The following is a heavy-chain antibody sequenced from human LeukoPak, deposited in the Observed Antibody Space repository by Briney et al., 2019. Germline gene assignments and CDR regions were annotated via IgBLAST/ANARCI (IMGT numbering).Heavy chain of an antibody. D-gene: IGHD3-22*01. V-gene: IGHV3-30*02. CDR3: AKNYYDSSGYYLHYYYYYMDV. CDR1: GFSFSDFG. Sequence: RTGGSLRLSCAASGFSFSDFGMHWIRQAPGKGLEWVTLIRSDGSSIYYADSVKGRFTISRDNSKNTLYLQMNSLRAEDTAVYYCAKNYYDSSGYYLHYYYYYMDVWGKGTTVTVSS. J-gene: IGHJ6*03. CDR2: IRSDGSSI.